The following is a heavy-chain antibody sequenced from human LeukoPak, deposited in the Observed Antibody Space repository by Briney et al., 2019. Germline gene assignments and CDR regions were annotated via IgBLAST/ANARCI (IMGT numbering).Heavy chain of an antibody. Sequence: SETLSLTCTVSGGSISSGSYYWSWIRQPAGKGLEWNGRIYTSGSTNYNPSLKSRVTISVDTSKNQFSLKLSSVTAADTAVYYCARGSSSGWYGGTSNNWFDPWGQGTLVTVSS. CDR1: GGSISSGSYY. D-gene: IGHD6-19*01. CDR3: ARGSSSGWYGGTSNNWFDP. CDR2: IYTSGST. V-gene: IGHV4-61*02. J-gene: IGHJ5*02.